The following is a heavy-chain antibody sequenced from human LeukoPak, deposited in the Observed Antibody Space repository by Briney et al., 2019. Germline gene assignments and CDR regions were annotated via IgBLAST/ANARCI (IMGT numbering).Heavy chain of an antibody. CDR2: IGTAGDT. CDR3: ARAGYYGDSFDY. V-gene: IGHV3-13*01. D-gene: IGHD4-17*01. Sequence: PGGSLRLSCAASGFTFSSYDMHWVRQATGKGLEWVSAIGTAGDTYYPGSVKGRFTISRENAKNSLYLQMNSLRAGDTAVYYCARAGYYGDSFDYWGQGTLVTVSS. CDR1: GFTFSSYD. J-gene: IGHJ4*02.